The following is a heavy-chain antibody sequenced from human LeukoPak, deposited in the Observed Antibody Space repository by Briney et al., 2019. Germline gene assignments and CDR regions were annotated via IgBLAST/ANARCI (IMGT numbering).Heavy chain of an antibody. J-gene: IGHJ4*02. CDR2: IYYSGST. CDR1: GGSISSSSYY. D-gene: IGHD3-22*01. V-gene: IGHV4-39*01. CDR3: ARGPNYYDSSGYYY. Sequence: SETLSLTCTVSGGSISSSSYYWGWIRQPPGKGLEWIGSIYYSGSTYYNPSLKSRVTISVDTSKNQFSLKLSSVTAADTAVYYCARGPNYYDSSGYYYWGQGTLVTVSS.